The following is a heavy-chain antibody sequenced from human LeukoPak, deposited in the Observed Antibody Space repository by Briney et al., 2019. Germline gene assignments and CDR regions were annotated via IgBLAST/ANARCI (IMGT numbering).Heavy chain of an antibody. Sequence: PSETLSLTCAVYGGSLSGYYWSWIRQPPGKGLEWIGEIDHSGSTNYNPSLKSRVTISVDTSKNQFSLKLSSVTAADTAVYYCARAHRPGYSGSYYGRNAFDIWGQGTMVTVSS. CDR2: IDHSGST. V-gene: IGHV4-34*01. D-gene: IGHD1-26*01. CDR3: ARAHRPGYSGSYYGRNAFDI. CDR1: GGSLSGYY. J-gene: IGHJ3*02.